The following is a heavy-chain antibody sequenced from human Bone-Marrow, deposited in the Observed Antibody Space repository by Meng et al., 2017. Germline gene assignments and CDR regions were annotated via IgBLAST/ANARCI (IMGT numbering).Heavy chain of an antibody. V-gene: IGHV1-2*06. J-gene: IGHJ4*02. D-gene: IGHD3-22*01. Sequence: QWLLVQSGGEVKKPGASVKVSCKASGYTFPDYWLHWVRRAPGQGLEWMGRINPKSGDTHYAQRFQGRVTISRDNSQNTLYLQLNNLRAEDTALYYCLIDHDSSAYSFELWGQGTLVTVSS. CDR1: GYTFPDYW. CDR2: INPKSGDT. CDR3: LIDHDSSAYSFEL.